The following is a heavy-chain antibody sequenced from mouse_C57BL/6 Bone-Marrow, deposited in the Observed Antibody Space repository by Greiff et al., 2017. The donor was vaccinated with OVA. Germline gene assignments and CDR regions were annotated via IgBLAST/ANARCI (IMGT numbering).Heavy chain of an antibody. CDR2: ILPGSGST. J-gene: IGHJ3*01. V-gene: IGHV1-9*01. D-gene: IGHD2-2*01. CDR1: GYTFTGYW. Sequence: QVQLQQSGAELMKPGASVKLSCKATGYTFTGYWIEWVKQRPGHGLEWIGEILPGSGSTNYNEKFKGKATFTADTSSNTAYMQLSSLTTEDSDIYYCARTTLYYGYGWFAYWGQGTLVTVSA. CDR3: ARTTLYYGYGWFAY.